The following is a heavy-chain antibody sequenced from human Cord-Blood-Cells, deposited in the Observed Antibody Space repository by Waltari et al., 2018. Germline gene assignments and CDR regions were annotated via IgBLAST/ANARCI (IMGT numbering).Heavy chain of an antibody. J-gene: IGHJ1*01. Sequence: EVQLLESGGGLVQPGGSLRLSCAASGFTSSSYAMSWVRQAPGKGLEWVSAISGSGGSTYYADAVKGRFTISRDNSKNTLYLQMNSLRAEDTAVYYCAKTYSSSWYMDWGQGTLVTVSS. CDR1: GFTSSSYA. CDR3: AKTYSSSWYMD. D-gene: IGHD6-13*01. CDR2: ISGSGGST. V-gene: IGHV3-23*01.